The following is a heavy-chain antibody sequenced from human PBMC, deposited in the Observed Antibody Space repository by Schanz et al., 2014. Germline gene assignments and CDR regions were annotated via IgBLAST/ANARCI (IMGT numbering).Heavy chain of an antibody. CDR1: GFTFSSYA. V-gene: IGHV3-23*01. D-gene: IGHD6-13*01. CDR2: FNDGGVNK. Sequence: EVQLLESGGGLVQPGGSLRLSCAASGFTFSSYAMSWVRQAPGKGLEWVSSFNDGGVNKYYADSVKGRFTISSDNSKSTLYLQMSSLRAEDTAVYYCAKIQGSSFDSWGQGTLVTVSS. J-gene: IGHJ4*02. CDR3: AKIQGSSFDS.